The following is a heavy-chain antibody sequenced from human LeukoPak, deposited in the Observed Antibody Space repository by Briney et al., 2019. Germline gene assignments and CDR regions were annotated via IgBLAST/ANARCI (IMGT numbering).Heavy chain of an antibody. CDR3: ARAQWLPIDCYNE. V-gene: IGHV4-59*07. CDR2: IHDSGRT. D-gene: IGHD6-19*01. CDR1: RGSISGAY. Sequence: PSDTLSLTCTVSRGSISGAYGTWIRQSPGGGLEWIGYIHDSGRTDYNPSLGSRITISMDTSKSQFSLRLRSVTAADTAVYYCARAQWLPIDCYNEWGQGTVVTVSS. J-gene: IGHJ3*01.